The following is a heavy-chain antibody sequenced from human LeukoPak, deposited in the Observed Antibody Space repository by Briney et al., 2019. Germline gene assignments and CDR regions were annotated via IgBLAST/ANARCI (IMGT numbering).Heavy chain of an antibody. J-gene: IGHJ4*02. CDR1: GFTFSSYE. CDR2: ISSSGGTI. Sequence: GGSLRLSCAASGFTFSSYEMNWVRQTPGKGLEWLSYISSSGGTIYYADSVKGRFTISRDNAKNSLYLHMNSLRAEDMALYYCAKDMSYGGYSGYDYWGQGTLVTVSS. D-gene: IGHD5-12*01. V-gene: IGHV3-48*03. CDR3: AKDMSYGGYSGYDY.